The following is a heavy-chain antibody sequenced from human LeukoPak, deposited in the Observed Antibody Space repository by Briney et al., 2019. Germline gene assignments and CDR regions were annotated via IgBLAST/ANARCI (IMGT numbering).Heavy chain of an antibody. CDR2: IHYSGST. CDR3: ARHAYYYDSSGYLWLAAFDI. V-gene: IGHV4-39*01. Sequence: SETLSLTCTVPGGSISSSSYYWGWIRQPPGKGLEWIGGIHYSGSTYYNPSLKSRDTIFVDTSKNQFSLKLSSVTAADTAVYYCARHAYYYDSSGYLWLAAFDIWGRGTMVTVSS. J-gene: IGHJ3*02. CDR1: GGSISSSSYY. D-gene: IGHD3-22*01.